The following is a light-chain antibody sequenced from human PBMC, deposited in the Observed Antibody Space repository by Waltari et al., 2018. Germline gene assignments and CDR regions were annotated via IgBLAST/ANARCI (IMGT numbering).Light chain of an antibody. CDR1: PGPVIDVRF. CDR3: LLSFRSGWV. Sequence: QAVVTQEPSLTVSPAETVTPTCSSSPGPVIDVRFPYCLQPRPGQAPSTRIYDTSIKNMWTPARFSGSLIGGRAVLTLSGAQPEDEADYYCLLSFRSGWVFGGGTRLIV. J-gene: IGLJ3*02. CDR2: DTS. V-gene: IGLV7-46*01.